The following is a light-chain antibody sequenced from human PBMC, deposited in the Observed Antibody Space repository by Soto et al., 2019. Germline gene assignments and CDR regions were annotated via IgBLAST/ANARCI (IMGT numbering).Light chain of an antibody. V-gene: IGLV2-11*01. Sequence: QAVVTQPRSVSGSPGQSVTISCTGTNRDVGAYNYVSWYQQHPGKAPKLIIYDVNKRPSGVPDRFSGSKSGITASLTISGLQAEDEADYHCFSFSGGIGGGTKLTVL. CDR2: DVN. J-gene: IGLJ2*01. CDR3: FSFSGG. CDR1: NRDVGAYNY.